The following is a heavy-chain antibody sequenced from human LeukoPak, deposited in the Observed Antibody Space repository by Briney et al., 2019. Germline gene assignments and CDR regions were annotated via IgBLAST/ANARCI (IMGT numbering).Heavy chain of an antibody. Sequence: PGGSLRLSCAASGFTFDNYAMSWVRQAPGKGLEGVSGISGSGSSTYYADSVKGRFTISRDNSKNTLSLQRSSSRAEDTAVYHWAKIWFGTYPYYCMDVWGQGTTVAVSS. V-gene: IGHV3-23*01. J-gene: IGHJ6*02. CDR1: GFTFDNYA. CDR2: ISGSGSST. D-gene: IGHD3-10*01. CDR3: AKIWFGTYPYYCMDV.